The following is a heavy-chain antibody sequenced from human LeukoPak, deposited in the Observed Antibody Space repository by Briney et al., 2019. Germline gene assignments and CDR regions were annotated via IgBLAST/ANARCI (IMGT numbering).Heavy chain of an antibody. D-gene: IGHD6-13*01. Sequence: PGGSLRLSCAASGFTFSSYSMNWVRQAPGKGLEWVSYISSSSSTIYYADSVKGRFTISRDNAKNSLYLQMNSLRAEDTAVYYCAKGPGIAAFGYLDYWGQGTLVTVSS. V-gene: IGHV3-48*01. J-gene: IGHJ4*02. CDR1: GFTFSSYS. CDR3: AKGPGIAAFGYLDY. CDR2: ISSSSSTI.